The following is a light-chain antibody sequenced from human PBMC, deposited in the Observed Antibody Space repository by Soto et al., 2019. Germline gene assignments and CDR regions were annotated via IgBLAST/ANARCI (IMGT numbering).Light chain of an antibody. CDR2: AAS. CDR3: HHYET. V-gene: IGKV1-39*01. CDR1: QSIDSY. Sequence: DIQMTHSPSSLSASVGDRVTITCRASQSIDSYLNWYQQKPGKAPKLLIYAASTLQSGVPSRFSGSGSETEFTLTISRLEPEDFTVYYCHHYETFGQGTKVDIK. J-gene: IGKJ1*01.